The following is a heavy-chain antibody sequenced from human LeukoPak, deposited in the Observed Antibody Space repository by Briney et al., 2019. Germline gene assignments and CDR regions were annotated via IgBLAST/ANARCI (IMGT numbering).Heavy chain of an antibody. J-gene: IGHJ6*02. V-gene: IGHV3-23*01. Sequence: QPGGSLRLSCTASGFTFSNYAMSWVRQAPGKGLEWVSAISGSGGSTFNADSVKGRFTISRDNSKNTLYLQMNSLRAEDTAVYYCAKEGRPQSGLMYNYYGMDVWGQGTTVTVSS. CDR2: ISGSGGST. CDR3: AKEGRPQSGLMYNYYGMDV. CDR1: GFTFSNYA. D-gene: IGHD1-20*01.